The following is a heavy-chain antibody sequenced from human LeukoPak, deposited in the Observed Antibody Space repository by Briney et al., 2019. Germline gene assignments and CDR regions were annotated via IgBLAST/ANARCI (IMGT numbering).Heavy chain of an antibody. Sequence: GGSLRLSCAASGFTFSSYWLSWVRQAPGKGLKWVANIKHDGSEKYYMDSVKGRFTISRDNAKNSLYLQMNSLRVEDTAVYYCARDSSIFGVFWGQGTLVTVSS. CDR1: GFTFSSYW. CDR2: IKHDGSEK. CDR3: ARDSSIFGVF. J-gene: IGHJ4*02. D-gene: IGHD3-3*01. V-gene: IGHV3-7*01.